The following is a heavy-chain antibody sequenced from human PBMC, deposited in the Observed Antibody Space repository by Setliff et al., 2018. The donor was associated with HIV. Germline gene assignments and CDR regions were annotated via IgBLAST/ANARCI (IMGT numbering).Heavy chain of an antibody. CDR1: GYTFTSYD. CDR3: ARGYCSSTSCYGIYYFDN. V-gene: IGHV1-8*02. J-gene: IGHJ4*02. Sequence: ASVKVSCKASGYTFTSYDINWVRQATGQGLEWMGWMMPSSGNTGYARKFQGRVTMTRKTSISTAYMELRSLRSDDTAVYYCARGYCSSTSCYGIYYFDNWGQGTPVTVS. D-gene: IGHD2-2*01. CDR2: MMPSSGNT.